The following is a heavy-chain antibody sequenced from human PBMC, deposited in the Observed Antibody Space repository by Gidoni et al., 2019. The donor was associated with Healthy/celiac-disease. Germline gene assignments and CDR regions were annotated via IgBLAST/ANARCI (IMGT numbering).Heavy chain of an antibody. V-gene: IGHV3-23*01. D-gene: IGHD4-4*01. CDR1: GFTFSSSA. CDR3: AKDPTVTTYYYYYGMDV. J-gene: IGHJ6*02. Sequence: EVQLLESGGGLVQPGGSLRLSCAASGFTFSSSAMSWVRQAPGKGLEWVSAISGSGGSTYYADSVKGRFTISRDNSKNTLYLQMNSLRAEDTAVYYCAKDPTVTTYYYYYGMDVWGQGTTVTVSS. CDR2: ISGSGGST.